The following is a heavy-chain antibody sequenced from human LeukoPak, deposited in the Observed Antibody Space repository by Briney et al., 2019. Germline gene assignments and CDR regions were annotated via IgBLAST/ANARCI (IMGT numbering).Heavy chain of an antibody. D-gene: IGHD3-22*01. CDR2: MSFDGSE. CDR3: AREGHTSGYCGAFDI. J-gene: IGHJ3*02. Sequence: GGSLRLSCAASGISFTNSIMHWARQAPGRGLEWVAGMSFDGSEYYVDSVKGRFTMPRDNSKNTVYVQMNSLRPDDTAVYYCAREGHTSGYCGAFDIWGQGTPVTVSS. V-gene: IGHV3-30*03. CDR1: GISFTNSI.